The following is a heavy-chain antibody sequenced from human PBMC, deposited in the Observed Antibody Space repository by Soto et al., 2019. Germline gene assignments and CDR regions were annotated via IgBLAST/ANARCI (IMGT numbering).Heavy chain of an antibody. CDR2: IYYSGST. D-gene: IGHD6-19*01. CDR3: ATGNSSGLFFDY. V-gene: IGHV4-61*01. CDR1: GGSVSSGHYY. Sequence: XATLSLTSTVSGGSVSSGHYYWSLIRQPPGKGLEWIGYIYYSGSTDYNPSLRSRVTISLDTSKNQFSLKLSSVTAADTAVYYCATGNSSGLFFDYWGQGTLVTVSS. J-gene: IGHJ4*02.